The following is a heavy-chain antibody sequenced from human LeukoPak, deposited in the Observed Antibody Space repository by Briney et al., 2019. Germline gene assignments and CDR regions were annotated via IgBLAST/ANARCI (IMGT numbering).Heavy chain of an antibody. CDR1: GYTFTSYG. V-gene: IGHV1-18*01. J-gene: IGHJ6*03. Sequence: GASVKVSCKASGYTFTSYGISWVRQAPGQGLEWMGWISAYNGNTNYAQKLQGRVTMTTDTSTSTAYMELRSLRSDDTAVYYCARVGRFGELFPYYYYYMDVWGKGTTVTISS. CDR3: ARVGRFGELFPYYYYYMDV. D-gene: IGHD3-10*01. CDR2: ISAYNGNT.